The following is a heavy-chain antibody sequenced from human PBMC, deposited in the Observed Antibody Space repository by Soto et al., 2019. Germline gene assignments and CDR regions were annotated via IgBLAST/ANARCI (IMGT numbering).Heavy chain of an antibody. CDR3: ARGHGAPPTMVRGVNFRYYYYYMDV. CDR1: GGSASSSSYY. J-gene: IGHJ6*03. V-gene: IGHV4-39*01. CDR2: IYYSGST. D-gene: IGHD3-10*01. Sequence: PSETLSLTCTVSGGSASSSSYYWGWVRQPPGKGLEWIGSIYYSGSTYYSPPLKSRVTISVDTSKNQFSLRLSSVTAADTAVYYCARGHGAPPTMVRGVNFRYYYYYMDVRGKGTTVTVSS.